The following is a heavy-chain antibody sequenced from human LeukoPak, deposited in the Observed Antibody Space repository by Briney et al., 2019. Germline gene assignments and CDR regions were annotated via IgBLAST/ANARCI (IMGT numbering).Heavy chain of an antibody. CDR3: ARLTYYYDSSGYYSN. D-gene: IGHD3-22*01. Sequence: SVKVSCKASGGTFSSYTISWVRQAPGQGLEWMGRIIPILGIANYAQEFQGRVTITADKSTSTAYMELSSLRSEDTAVYYCARLTYYYDSSGYYSNWGQGTLVTVSS. CDR2: IIPILGIA. J-gene: IGHJ4*02. CDR1: GGTFSSYT. V-gene: IGHV1-69*02.